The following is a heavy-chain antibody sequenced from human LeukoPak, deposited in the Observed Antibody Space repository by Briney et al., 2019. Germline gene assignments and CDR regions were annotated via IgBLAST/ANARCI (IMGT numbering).Heavy chain of an antibody. V-gene: IGHV1-46*01. CDR2: INPSDGVT. Sequence: ASVKVSCKASGYTFSNHYMHWVRQAPGQGLEWIGVINPSDGVTRYAPNFQGRVTMTRDTSTTTVYMELSSLRSEDTAVYNCAREDASSFDYWGQGTLVTVSS. CDR1: GYTFSNHY. D-gene: IGHD3-16*01. CDR3: AREDASSFDY. J-gene: IGHJ4*02.